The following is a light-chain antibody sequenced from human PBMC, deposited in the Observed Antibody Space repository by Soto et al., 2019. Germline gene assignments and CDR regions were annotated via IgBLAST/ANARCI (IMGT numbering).Light chain of an antibody. CDR3: QQRFNWPPGEWT. CDR2: DAS. Sequence: EIGLTQSPATLSLSPGERATLSCRTSQSVSNYLAWYQQKPGQAPRLLIYDASKRATGIPARFNGSGSETDFTLTISSLEPEDFAVYYCQQRFNWPPGEWTFGHGTKVEIK. J-gene: IGKJ1*01. CDR1: QSVSNY. V-gene: IGKV3-11*01.